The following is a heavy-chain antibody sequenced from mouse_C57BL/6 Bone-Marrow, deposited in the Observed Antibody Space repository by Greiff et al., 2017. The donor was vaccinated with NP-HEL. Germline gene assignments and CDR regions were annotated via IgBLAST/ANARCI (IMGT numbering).Heavy chain of an antibody. CDR3: ARAFYDGYYLFAY. D-gene: IGHD2-3*01. CDR1: GYSITSGYY. Sequence: EVKLQESGPGLVKPSQSLSLTCSVTGYSITSGYYWNWIRQFPGNKLEWMGYISYDGSNNYNPSLKNRISITRDTSKNQFFLKLNSVTTEDTATYYCARAFYDGYYLFAYWGQGTLVTVSA. V-gene: IGHV3-6*01. J-gene: IGHJ3*01. CDR2: ISYDGSN.